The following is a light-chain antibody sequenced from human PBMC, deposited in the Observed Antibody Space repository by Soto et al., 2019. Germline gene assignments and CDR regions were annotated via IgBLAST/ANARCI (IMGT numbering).Light chain of an antibody. Sequence: QSALTQPPSASGSPGQSVTISCTGTSSDVGKYDYVSWFQHHPGKAPKLIIYEVNKRPSGVPDRFSGSKSGNTASLTVSGLQAGDEADYYCSSFAANDNVVFGGGTKLTVL. CDR2: EVN. J-gene: IGLJ3*02. CDR3: SSFAANDNVV. V-gene: IGLV2-8*01. CDR1: SSDVGKYDY.